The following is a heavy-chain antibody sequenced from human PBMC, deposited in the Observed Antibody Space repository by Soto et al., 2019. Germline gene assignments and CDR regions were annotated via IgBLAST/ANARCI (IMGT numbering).Heavy chain of an antibody. D-gene: IGHD3-22*01. J-gene: IGHJ4*02. CDR2: ISYDGSNK. V-gene: IGHV3-30*18. Sequence: GGSLRLSCAASGFTFSSYGMHWVRQAPGKGLEWVAVISYDGSNKYYADSVKGRFTISRDNSKNTLYLQMNSLRAEDTAVYYCAKDAIYYDSSGYYPLGYFDYWGQGTLVTVSS. CDR1: GFTFSSYG. CDR3: AKDAIYYDSSGYYPLGYFDY.